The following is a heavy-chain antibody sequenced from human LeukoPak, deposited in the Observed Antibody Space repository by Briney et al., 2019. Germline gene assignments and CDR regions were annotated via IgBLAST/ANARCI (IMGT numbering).Heavy chain of an antibody. CDR1: GYTFTDYY. CDR2: VDPEDGET. D-gene: IGHD2-2*01. CDR3: ATDPVVVVPAASTDY. V-gene: IGHV1-69-2*01. J-gene: IGHJ4*02. Sequence: ASVKISCKVSGYTFTDYYMHWVQQAPGKGLEWMGLVDPEDGETIYAEKFQGRVTMTADTSTDTAYMELSSLRSEDTAVYYCATDPVVVVPAASTDYWGQGTLVTVSS.